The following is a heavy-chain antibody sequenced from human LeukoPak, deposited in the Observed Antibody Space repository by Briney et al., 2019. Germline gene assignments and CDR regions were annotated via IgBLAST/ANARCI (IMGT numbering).Heavy chain of an antibody. D-gene: IGHD3-10*01. V-gene: IGHV1-2*02. CDR3: ARGRGTTMVRGVITNYFDL. CDR1: GYTFTAHY. J-gene: IGHJ2*01. Sequence: ASVKVSCRASGYTFTAHYIHWVRQAPGQGREWMGWIDPNSGGTNYAQKFLGSVTMTWDTSINTAFMELSRLRSDDTAIYYCARGRGTTMVRGVITNYFDLWGRGSLVTVSS. CDR2: IDPNSGGT.